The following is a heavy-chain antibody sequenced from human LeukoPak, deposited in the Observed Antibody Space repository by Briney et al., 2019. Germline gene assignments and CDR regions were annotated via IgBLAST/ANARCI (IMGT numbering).Heavy chain of an antibody. Sequence: SETLSLTCTVSGNSISSSSYYWGWIRQPPGKGLEWIGNINYSGSTYYNPSLKSRVTMSVDTSKNQFSLKLNSVTAADTAVYYCASRQRYSSGSYFDYWGQGTLVTVSS. CDR3: ASRQRYSSGSYFDY. D-gene: IGHD6-19*01. J-gene: IGHJ4*02. CDR2: INYSGST. V-gene: IGHV4-39*01. CDR1: GNSISSSSYY.